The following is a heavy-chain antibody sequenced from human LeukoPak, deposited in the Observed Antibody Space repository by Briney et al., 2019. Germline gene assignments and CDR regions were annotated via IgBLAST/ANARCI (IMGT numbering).Heavy chain of an antibody. CDR1: GFTFSSYA. D-gene: IGHD6-19*01. V-gene: IGHV3-23*01. CDR3: ARNDFGSGWLGDY. Sequence: GGSLRLSCTASGFTFSSYAMSWVRQAPGKGLEWVSSISGSGDSTCYADSVKGRFTISRDTSKNTLFLQMNSLRVEDTAVYYCARNDFGSGWLGDYWGQGTLVTVFS. CDR2: ISGSGDST. J-gene: IGHJ4*02.